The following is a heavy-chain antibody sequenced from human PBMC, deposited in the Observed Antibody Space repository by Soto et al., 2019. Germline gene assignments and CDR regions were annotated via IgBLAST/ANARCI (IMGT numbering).Heavy chain of an antibody. CDR2: IIPIFGTA. V-gene: IGHV1-69*12. Sequence: QVQLVQSGAEVKKPGSSVKVSCKASGGTFSSYAISWVRQAPGQGLEWMGGIIPIFGTANYAQKFQGRVTITADESTSTAYMELSSLRSEDTAVYYCARDPTPGYLRRPGVTREDAFDIWGQGTMVTVSS. J-gene: IGHJ3*02. CDR3: ARDPTPGYLRRPGVTREDAFDI. D-gene: IGHD4-4*01. CDR1: GGTFSSYA.